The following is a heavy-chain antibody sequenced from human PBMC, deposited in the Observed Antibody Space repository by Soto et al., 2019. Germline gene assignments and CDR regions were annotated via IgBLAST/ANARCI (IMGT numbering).Heavy chain of an antibody. CDR3: ARGELYYYASSGYHDAFDI. Sequence: QVQLVQSGAEVKKPGASVKVSCKASGYTFTSYYMHWVRQAPGQGLEWMGIINPSGGSTSYAQKFQGRVTMTRDTSTSTVYMELSSLRSEDTAVYYCARGELYYYASSGYHDAFDIWGQGTMVTVSS. V-gene: IGHV1-46*01. J-gene: IGHJ3*02. CDR2: INPSGGST. CDR1: GYTFTSYY. D-gene: IGHD3-22*01.